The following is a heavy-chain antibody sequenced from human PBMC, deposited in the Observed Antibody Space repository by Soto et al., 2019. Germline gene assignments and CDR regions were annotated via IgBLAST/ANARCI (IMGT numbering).Heavy chain of an antibody. Sequence: DVKLLESGGGLVQPGGSLRLSCEASGFIFNNYAMNWFRQAPGKGLEWVSGISGSGGKTYYADSVKGRFAISRDKSNNTMYLQLSSLKAEDTAVYYCVKARSGWYLDYFDYWGQGTRVTVSS. D-gene: IGHD6-19*01. V-gene: IGHV3-23*01. CDR2: ISGSGGKT. CDR1: GFIFNNYA. CDR3: VKARSGWYLDYFDY. J-gene: IGHJ4*02.